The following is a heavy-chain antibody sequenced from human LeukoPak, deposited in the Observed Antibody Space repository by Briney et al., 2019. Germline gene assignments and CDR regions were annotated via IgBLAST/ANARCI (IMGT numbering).Heavy chain of an antibody. Sequence: GGSLRLSCAASGFTFSSYAMHWVRQAPGKGLEYVSAISSNGGSTYYANSVKGRFTISRDNSKNTLYLQMGSLRAEDMAVYYCARDAGYDILTGYYLFDYWGQGTLVTVSS. CDR2: ISSNGGST. CDR3: ARDAGYDILTGYYLFDY. J-gene: IGHJ4*02. CDR1: GFTFSSYA. V-gene: IGHV3-64*01. D-gene: IGHD3-9*01.